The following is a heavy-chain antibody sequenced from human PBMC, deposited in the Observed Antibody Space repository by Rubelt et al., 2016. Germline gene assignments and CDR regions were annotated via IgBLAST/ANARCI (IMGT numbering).Heavy chain of an antibody. J-gene: IGHJ6*02. CDR3: VKSMAGYCSSTSCYGGYGMDV. Sequence: GLEWVAVISYDGSNKYYADSVKGRFTISRDNSKNTLYLQMNSLRAEDTAVYYCVKSMAGYCSSTSCYGGYGMDVWGQGTTVTVSS. CDR2: ISYDGSNK. D-gene: IGHD2-2*03. V-gene: IGHV3-30*18.